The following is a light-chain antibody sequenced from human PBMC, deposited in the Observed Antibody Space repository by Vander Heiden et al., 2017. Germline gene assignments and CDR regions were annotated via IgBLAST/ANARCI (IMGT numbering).Light chain of an antibody. CDR2: NDS. CDR3: QSADSSGSPWV. Sequence: SYELTQPPSVSVSPGQTARITCPGAALPKQYAYWYQQKPGQAPVLVIYNDSERPSGIPERFSGSSSGTTVTLTISGVQAEDEADYYCQSADSSGSPWVFGGGTKLTVL. V-gene: IGLV3-25*03. CDR1: ALPKQY. J-gene: IGLJ3*02.